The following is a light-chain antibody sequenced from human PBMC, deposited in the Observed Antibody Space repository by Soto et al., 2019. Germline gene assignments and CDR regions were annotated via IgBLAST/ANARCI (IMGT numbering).Light chain of an antibody. CDR3: QQYNNYPYT. CDR1: QSISSW. CDR2: DAS. V-gene: IGKV1-5*01. J-gene: IGKJ2*01. Sequence: DIQMTQSPSTLSVSVGDRVTITCRASQSISSWLAWYQQKPGKAPKLLIYDASSMESGIPSRFSGSGSGTEFTLTISSLQPDDFAAYYCQQYNNYPYTFGQGTNLEIK.